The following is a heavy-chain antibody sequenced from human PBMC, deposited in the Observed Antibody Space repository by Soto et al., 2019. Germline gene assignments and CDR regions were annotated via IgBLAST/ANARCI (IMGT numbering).Heavy chain of an antibody. D-gene: IGHD3-10*01. V-gene: IGHV4-59*01. CDR3: ARLYYVSGRPLMDV. CDR1: GGSIRSYY. CDR2: IYYNGNT. Sequence: SETLSLTCAVSGGSIRSYYWTWVRQPPGKGLEWIGYIYYNGNTKYNPSLKSRVTISVDTPKNQFSLKVGSVNAADTAVYYCARLYYVSGRPLMDVWGQGTTVTISS. J-gene: IGHJ6*02.